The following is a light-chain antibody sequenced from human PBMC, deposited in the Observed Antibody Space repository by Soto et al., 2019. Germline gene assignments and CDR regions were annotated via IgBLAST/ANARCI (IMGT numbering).Light chain of an antibody. CDR2: GAS. Sequence: IVMTQSPASLSVSPGEGATLSCRASQSDNNNLAWYQQKPGQAPRLLIYGASTRATGIPARFSGKGSGKNFTLTISSLQSEDFAVYYCQQYNNWPRGTLGQGTKVDIK. J-gene: IGKJ1*01. CDR1: QSDNNN. V-gene: IGKV3-15*01. CDR3: QQYNNWPRGT.